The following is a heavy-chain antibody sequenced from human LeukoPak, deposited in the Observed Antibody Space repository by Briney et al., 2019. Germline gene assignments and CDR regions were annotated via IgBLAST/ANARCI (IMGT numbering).Heavy chain of an antibody. D-gene: IGHD2-2*01. CDR2: INPSGGST. CDR3: ARSRPYCSSTSCSPRLNRFDP. Sequence: GASVKVSCKASGYTFTSYYMHWVRQAPGQGLEWMGIINPSGGSTSYAQKFQGRVTMTRDTSTSTVYMELSSLRSEDTAVYYCARSRPYCSSTSCSPRLNRFDPWGQGTLVTVSS. J-gene: IGHJ5*02. V-gene: IGHV1-46*01. CDR1: GYTFTSYY.